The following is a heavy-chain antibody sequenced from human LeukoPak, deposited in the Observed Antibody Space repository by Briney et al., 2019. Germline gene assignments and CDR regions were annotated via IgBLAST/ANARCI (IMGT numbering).Heavy chain of an antibody. D-gene: IGHD6-13*01. CDR1: GFTFSSHE. J-gene: IGHJ4*02. CDR2: ISSSGSTI. CDR3: ARGIAAADYYFDY. Sequence: GGSLRLSCAASGFTFSSHEMNWVRQAPGKGLEWVSYISSSGSTIYYADSVKGRFTISRDNAKNSLYLQMNSLRAEDTAVYYCARGIAAADYYFDYWGQGTLVTVSS. V-gene: IGHV3-48*03.